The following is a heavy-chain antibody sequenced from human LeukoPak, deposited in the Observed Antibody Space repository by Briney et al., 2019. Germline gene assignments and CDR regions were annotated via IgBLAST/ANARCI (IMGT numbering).Heavy chain of an antibody. CDR1: GYTFTDYY. CDR2: MNPDSCGT. Sequence: ASVKVSCKASGYTFTDYYIHWVRQAPGQGLEWMRWMNPDSCGTNYAQKFKGRVTMTRDTSINTAYMDMRRLTSDDTAIYYCTTRGGDTLMRTEAFDYWGLGTLVTVSS. D-gene: IGHD3-16*01. CDR3: TTRGGDTLMRTEAFDY. J-gene: IGHJ4*02. V-gene: IGHV1-2*02.